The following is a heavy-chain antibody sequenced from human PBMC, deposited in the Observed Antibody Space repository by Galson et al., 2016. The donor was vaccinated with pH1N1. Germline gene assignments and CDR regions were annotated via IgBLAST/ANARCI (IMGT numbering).Heavy chain of an antibody. V-gene: IGHV3-7*01. CDR3: ARAIGSRSAY. D-gene: IGHD3-16*02. CDR2: IKEDGSET. J-gene: IGHJ4*02. Sequence: SLRLSCAASGFTFSNYWMHWVRQVPGKGLEWVANIKEDGSETYYVDSVRGRFTIPRDNAKTSLYLQVNSLRDEDTALYYCARAIGSRSAYWGQGTLVTVSS. CDR1: GFTFSNYW.